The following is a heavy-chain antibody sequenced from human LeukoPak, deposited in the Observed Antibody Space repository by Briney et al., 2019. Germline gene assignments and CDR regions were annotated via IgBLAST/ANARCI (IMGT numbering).Heavy chain of an antibody. CDR3: AKHSRFRYFDWPPSRGAFDA. Sequence: GGSLRLSCAASGFTFSDYVMSWVRQAPGKGLEWVSVINYSGGSIYYADPVKGRFSISRDNSNNTLYLQMNSLRGEDTAVYYCAKHSRFRYFDWPPSRGAFDAWGQGTMVTISS. V-gene: IGHV3-23*01. D-gene: IGHD3-9*01. CDR2: INYSGGSI. J-gene: IGHJ3*01. CDR1: GFTFSDYV.